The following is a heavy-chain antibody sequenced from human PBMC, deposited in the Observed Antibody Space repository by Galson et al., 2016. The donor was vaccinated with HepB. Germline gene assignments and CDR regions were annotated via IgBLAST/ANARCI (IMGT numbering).Heavy chain of an antibody. CDR2: IKTKTDGGAT. CDR1: GFTFSHTW. V-gene: IGHV3-15*01. D-gene: IGHD2-2*02. CDR3: TLYTFGYSRQ. Sequence: SLRLSCAASGFTFSHTWMSWVRQSPGKGLEWVGRIKTKTDGGATDYAAPVKGRFIISRDDSKNTLHLQINSLKPEDTAVYYCTLYTFGYSRQWGQGTLVTVSS. J-gene: IGHJ1*01.